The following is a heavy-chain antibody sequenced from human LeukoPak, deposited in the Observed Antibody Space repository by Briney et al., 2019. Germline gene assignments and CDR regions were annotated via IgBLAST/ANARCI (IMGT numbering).Heavy chain of an antibody. CDR1: GYTFTGYY. Sequence: GASVKVSCKASGYTFTGYYMHWVRQAPGQGLEWMGRINPNSGGTNYAQKFQGRVTMTRDMSISTAYMELSKLSSDDTAVYYCAREMAGGFDYWGQGTLVTVSS. J-gene: IGHJ4*02. CDR2: INPNSGGT. D-gene: IGHD6-19*01. CDR3: AREMAGGFDY. V-gene: IGHV1-2*06.